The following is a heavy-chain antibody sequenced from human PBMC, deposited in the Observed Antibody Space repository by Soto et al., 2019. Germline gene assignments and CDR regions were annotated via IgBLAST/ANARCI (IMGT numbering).Heavy chain of an antibody. V-gene: IGHV1-69*02. CDR1: GGTFSSYT. J-gene: IGHJ3*02. D-gene: IGHD7-27*01. CDR2: IIPILGIA. Sequence: QVQLVHSGAEVKKPGSSVKVSCKASGGTFSSYTISWVRQAPGQGLEWMGRIIPILGIANYAQKFQGRVTITADKSTSTAYMEMGSLRSDDTAVYYCARGTSYGCNWGAFDIWGQGTMVTVSS. CDR3: ARGTSYGCNWGAFDI.